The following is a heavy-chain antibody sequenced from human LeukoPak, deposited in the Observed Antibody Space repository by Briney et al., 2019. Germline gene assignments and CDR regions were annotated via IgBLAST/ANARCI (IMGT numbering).Heavy chain of an antibody. CDR3: ARGYDVSDY. V-gene: IGHV3-48*04. CDR2: ISSSGSTT. CDR1: GLTFSSYS. J-gene: IGHJ4*02. D-gene: IGHD3-3*01. Sequence: GGSLRLSCAASGLTFSSYSMNWVRQAPGKGLEWLSYISSSGSTTYYADSVKGRFTISRDNAKNSLHLQMSSLRVEDTAVYYCARGYDVSDYWGQGTVVTVSS.